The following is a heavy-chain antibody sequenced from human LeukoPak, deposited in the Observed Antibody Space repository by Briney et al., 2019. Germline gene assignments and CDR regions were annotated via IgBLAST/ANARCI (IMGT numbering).Heavy chain of an antibody. J-gene: IGHJ4*02. V-gene: IGHV3-48*01. Sequence: GGSLRLSCTASGFTFSTYSMNWVRQAPGKGLEWVSYITSSSSTMFYADSVKGRFTISRDNSKNTLYLQMNSLRAEDTAVYYCAKDSQFKWELPPYWGQGTLVTVSS. CDR1: GFTFSTYS. CDR3: AKDSQFKWELPPY. D-gene: IGHD1-26*01. CDR2: ITSSSSTM.